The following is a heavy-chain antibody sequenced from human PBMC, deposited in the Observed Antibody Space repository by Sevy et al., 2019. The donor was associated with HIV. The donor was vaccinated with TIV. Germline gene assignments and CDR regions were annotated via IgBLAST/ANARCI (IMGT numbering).Heavy chain of an antibody. CDR3: ARESIAVAGIGYYFHS. V-gene: IGHV3-33*08. CDR1: GFTFNNYG. J-gene: IGHJ4*02. Sequence: GSLRLSCAASGFTFNNYGLHRVRQAPGKGLEVVAVIRDDGTNKEYGDSVKGRFTISRDNSKNTLYLQMNSLKAEDTAVYYCARESIAVAGIGYYFHSWGQGTLVTVSS. D-gene: IGHD6-19*01. CDR2: IRDDGTNK.